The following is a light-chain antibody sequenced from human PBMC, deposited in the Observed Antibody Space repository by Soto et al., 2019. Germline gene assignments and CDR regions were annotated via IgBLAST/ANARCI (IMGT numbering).Light chain of an antibody. CDR2: AAS. CDR1: QSIHNY. Sequence: DIQMTQSPSSLSASVGDRVTITCRASQSIHNYLNWYQQKPGKAPKLLIYAASSLQSGVPSRFSGSGSGTDFTLTISSLQPDDFATYYCQHYNSYSEAFGQGTKVELK. CDR3: QHYNSYSEA. V-gene: IGKV1-39*01. J-gene: IGKJ1*01.